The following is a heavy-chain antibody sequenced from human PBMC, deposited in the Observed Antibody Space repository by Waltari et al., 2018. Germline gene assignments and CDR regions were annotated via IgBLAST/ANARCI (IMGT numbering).Heavy chain of an antibody. CDR2: IYPGDSDT. CDR3: ARRDFWSESNGYYYYYMDV. J-gene: IGHJ6*03. V-gene: IGHV5-51*01. D-gene: IGHD3-3*01. CDR1: GYSFTSYW. Sequence: EVQLVQSGAEVKKPGESLKISCKGSGYSFTSYWIGWVRPMPGKGLEWMGIIYPGDSDTRYSPSFQGQVTISADKSISTAYLQWSSLKASDTAMYYCARRDFWSESNGYYYYYMDVWGKGTTVTVSS.